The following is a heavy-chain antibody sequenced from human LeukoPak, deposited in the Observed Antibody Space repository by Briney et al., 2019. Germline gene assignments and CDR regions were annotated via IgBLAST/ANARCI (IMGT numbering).Heavy chain of an antibody. Sequence: SVKVSCKASGGTFISYAISWVRQAPGQGLEWMGGIIPIFGTANYAQKFQGRVTITTDESTSKAYMELSGLRSEDTAVYYCARTMVRGVIVGFDYWGQGTLVTVSS. D-gene: IGHD3-10*01. CDR2: IIPIFGTA. CDR1: GGTFISYA. V-gene: IGHV1-69*05. J-gene: IGHJ4*02. CDR3: ARTMVRGVIVGFDY.